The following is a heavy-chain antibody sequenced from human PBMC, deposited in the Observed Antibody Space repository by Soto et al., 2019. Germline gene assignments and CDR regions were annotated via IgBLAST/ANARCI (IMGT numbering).Heavy chain of an antibody. D-gene: IGHD2-8*01. CDR3: ARDPHCTNGVCYHIGAYYYGMDV. J-gene: IGHJ6*02. V-gene: IGHV1-46*01. CDR1: GYTFTSYY. CDR2: INPSGGST. Sequence: ASVKVSCKASGYTFTSYYMHWVRQAPGQGLEWMGIINPSGGSTSYAQKFQGRVTMTRDTSTSTVYMELSSLRSEDTAVYYCARDPHCTNGVCYHIGAYYYGMDVWGQGTTVTVSS.